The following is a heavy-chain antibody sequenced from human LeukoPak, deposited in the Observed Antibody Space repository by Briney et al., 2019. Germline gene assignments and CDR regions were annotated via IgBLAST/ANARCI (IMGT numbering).Heavy chain of an antibody. CDR3: ARHAFTDFWSGYYPNWFDP. CDR1: GGSFSGYY. Sequence: SETLSLTCAVYGGSFSGYYWSWIRQPPGKGLEWIGEINHSGSTNYNPPLKSRVTISVDTSKNQFSLKLSSVTAADTAVYYCARHAFTDFWSGYYPNWFDPWGQGTLVTVSS. J-gene: IGHJ5*02. D-gene: IGHD3-3*01. V-gene: IGHV4-34*01. CDR2: INHSGST.